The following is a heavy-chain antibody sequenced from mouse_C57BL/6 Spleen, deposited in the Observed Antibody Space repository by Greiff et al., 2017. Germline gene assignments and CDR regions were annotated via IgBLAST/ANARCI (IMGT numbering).Heavy chain of an antibody. Sequence: VQLQQSGPELVKPGASVKISCKASGYTFTDYYMNWVKQSHGKSLEWIGDINPNNGGTSYNQKFKGKATLTVDQSSSTAYMQLNSLTSEDSAVYYCARKAYYFDYWGQGTTRTVSS. V-gene: IGHV1-26*01. D-gene: IGHD6-1*01. J-gene: IGHJ2*01. CDR3: ARKAYYFDY. CDR2: INPNNGGT. CDR1: GYTFTDYY.